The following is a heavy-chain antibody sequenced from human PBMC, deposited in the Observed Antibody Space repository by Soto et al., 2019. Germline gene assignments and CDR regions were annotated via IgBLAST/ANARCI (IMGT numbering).Heavy chain of an antibody. CDR2: IIPLFGTT. CDR1: GGIFSSNS. V-gene: IGHV1-69*06. Sequence: GXSVKVSCKASGGIFSSNSIHWVRQAPGQGLEWMGSIIPLFGTTDYAQNFQGRVTISADKFTNTAYMELSSLRSEDTAVYFCARAVLSSSRPSYYQYGMDVWGQGTTVTVSS. CDR3: ARAVLSSSRPSYYQYGMDV. J-gene: IGHJ6*02. D-gene: IGHD6-19*01.